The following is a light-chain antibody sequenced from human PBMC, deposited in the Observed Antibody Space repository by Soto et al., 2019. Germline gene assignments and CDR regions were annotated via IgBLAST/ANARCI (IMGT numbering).Light chain of an antibody. V-gene: IGLV2-14*03. CDR3: GSYSGSTTLGYV. CDR1: GSDIGGFNF. CDR2: DVT. Sequence: QSVLTQPASVSGSPGQSITISCTGTGSDIGGFNFVSWYQQHPGKAPKLIIYDVTNRPSGVSNRFSGSKSGNTASLTISGLQADDEAAYHCGSYSGSTTLGYVFGTGTKATV. J-gene: IGLJ1*01.